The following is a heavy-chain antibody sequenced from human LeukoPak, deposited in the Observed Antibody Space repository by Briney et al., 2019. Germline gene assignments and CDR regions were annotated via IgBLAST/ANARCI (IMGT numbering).Heavy chain of an antibody. J-gene: IGHJ4*02. Sequence: GGALRLSCAASGFTFSSYALSGVPQAPGKGVEWVSAISGSGGSTYYADSVKGRFTISRDNSKNTLYLQMNSLRAEGTAVYYCAKEYSTYYFDYWGQGTLVTVSS. D-gene: IGHD5/OR15-5a*01. CDR1: GFTFSSYA. CDR3: AKEYSTYYFDY. CDR2: ISGSGGST. V-gene: IGHV3-23*01.